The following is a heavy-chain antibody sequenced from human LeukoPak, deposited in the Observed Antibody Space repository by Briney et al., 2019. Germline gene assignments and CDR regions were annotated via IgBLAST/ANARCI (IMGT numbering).Heavy chain of an antibody. Sequence: SETLSLTCAVSGGSFSSFNWWSWVRQPPGKGLQWIGEIHQSGRTNYSPSLKSRVTISVDKSKTQFSLKLRSVTAADTAVYYCAREHSSSWDQFDYWGQGTLVTVSS. CDR1: GGSFSSFNW. J-gene: IGHJ4*02. V-gene: IGHV4-4*02. D-gene: IGHD6-13*01. CDR2: IHQSGRT. CDR3: AREHSSSWDQFDY.